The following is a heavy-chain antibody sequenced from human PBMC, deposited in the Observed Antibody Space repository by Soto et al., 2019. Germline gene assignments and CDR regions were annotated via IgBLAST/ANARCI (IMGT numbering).Heavy chain of an antibody. V-gene: IGHV3-49*03. J-gene: IGHJ6*02. Sequence: GGSLRLSCTASGFTFGDYAMSWFRQAPGKGLEWVGFIRSKAYGGTTEYAASVKGRFTISRDDSKSIAYLQMNSLKTEDTAVYYCTREPYYPNYYYGMDVWGQGTTVTVSS. D-gene: IGHD3-22*01. CDR2: IRSKAYGGTT. CDR1: GFTFGDYA. CDR3: TREPYYPNYYYGMDV.